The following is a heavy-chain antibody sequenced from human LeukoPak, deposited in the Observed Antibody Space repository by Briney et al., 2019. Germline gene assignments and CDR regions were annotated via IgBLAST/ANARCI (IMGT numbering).Heavy chain of an antibody. CDR1: GFTFSSYS. D-gene: IGHD1-26*01. J-gene: IGHJ6*03. CDR3: ARARDFKGAINYYYYYMDV. Sequence: GGSLRLSCAASGFTFSSYSMNWVRQAPGKGLEWVSYISSSSSTIYYADSVKGRFTISRDNAKNSLYLQMNSLRAEDTAVYYCARARDFKGAINYYYYYMDVWGKGTTVTVSS. V-gene: IGHV3-48*04. CDR2: ISSSSSTI.